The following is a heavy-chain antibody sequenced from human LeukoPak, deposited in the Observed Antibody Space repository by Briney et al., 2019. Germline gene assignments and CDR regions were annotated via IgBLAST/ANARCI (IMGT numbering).Heavy chain of an antibody. CDR2: INPSGGST. Sequence: GASVKLSCKASGYTFTTYYIHWMRQAPGQGLEWMGIINPSGGSTTYAQKFQGRVTMTRDMSTSTVYMALSSLRAEDTAVYYCAKDIGQYFGRPDALHYWGQGTLVTVSS. CDR1: GYTFTTYY. D-gene: IGHD3-9*01. V-gene: IGHV1-46*01. J-gene: IGHJ4*02. CDR3: AKDIGQYFGRPDALHY.